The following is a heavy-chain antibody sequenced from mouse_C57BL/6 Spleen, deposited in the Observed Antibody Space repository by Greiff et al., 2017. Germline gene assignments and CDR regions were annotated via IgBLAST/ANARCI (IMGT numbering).Heavy chain of an antibody. J-gene: IGHJ2*01. CDR3: AKGAYGSSYYFDY. CDR2: ILPGSGST. Sequence: VQLQQSGAELMKPGASVKLSCKATGYTFTGYWIEWVKQRPGHGLEWIGEILPGSGSTNYNEKFKGKATFTADTSSNTAYMQLSSLTTKDSAIYYCAKGAYGSSYYFDYWGQGTTLAVSS. D-gene: IGHD1-1*01. CDR1: GYTFTGYW. V-gene: IGHV1-9*01.